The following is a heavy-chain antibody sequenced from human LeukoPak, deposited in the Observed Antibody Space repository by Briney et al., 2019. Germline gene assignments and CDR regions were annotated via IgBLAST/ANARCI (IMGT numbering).Heavy chain of an antibody. Sequence: GGSLRLSCAASGFTVSSSYMSWVRQAPGKGLEWVAVISYDGSNKYYADSVKGRFTISRDNSKNTLYLQMNSLRAEDTAVYYCAREARYSYGPGWFDPWGQGTLVTVSS. D-gene: IGHD5-18*01. CDR3: AREARYSYGPGWFDP. V-gene: IGHV3-30-3*01. CDR1: GFTVSSSY. CDR2: ISYDGSNK. J-gene: IGHJ5*02.